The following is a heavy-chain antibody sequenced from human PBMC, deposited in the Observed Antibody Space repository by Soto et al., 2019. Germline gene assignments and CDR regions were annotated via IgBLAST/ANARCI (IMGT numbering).Heavy chain of an antibody. CDR2: INPHGGST. D-gene: IGHD3-16*01. CDR1: RDTFTSYY. V-gene: IGHV1-46*01. Sequence: ASVKVSCKAPRDTFTSYYINWVRQAPGQGLEWMGVINPHGGSTAYAQKFKGRVTLTRDTSASTVYMEVSSLTSEDTAMYYCARSSGGNFGIMTEGTNWFAPWGQVTMGTVSS. J-gene: IGHJ5*02. CDR3: ARSSGGNFGIMTEGTNWFAP.